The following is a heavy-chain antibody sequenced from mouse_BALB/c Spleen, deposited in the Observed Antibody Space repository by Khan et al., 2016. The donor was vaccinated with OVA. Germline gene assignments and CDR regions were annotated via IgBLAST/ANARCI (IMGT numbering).Heavy chain of an antibody. CDR3: VRGRTY. J-gene: IGHJ3*01. D-gene: IGHD3-3*01. CDR2: ISYSGST. V-gene: IGHV3-2*02. CDR1: GYSITSDYA. Sequence: VQLQQSGPGLVKPSQSLSLTCTVTGYSITSDYAWSWIRQFPGNKLEWMGYISYSGSTSYIPSLKSRISITRDTSKNQFFLQLNSVTSEDTATYYCVRGRTYWGQGTLVTVSA.